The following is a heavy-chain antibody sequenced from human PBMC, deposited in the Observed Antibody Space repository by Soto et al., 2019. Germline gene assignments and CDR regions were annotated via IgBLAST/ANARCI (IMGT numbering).Heavy chain of an antibody. D-gene: IGHD2-2*01. Sequence: QVQLVQSGADVKKPGASVKVSCKASGYTFTSYGISWVRQAPGQGLEGMGWSSAYNGNTNYAQKLQGRVTMTTDTSTSTAYMELRRLRSDDTAVYYCGRDRCSSTSCPIDYWGQGTLVTVSS. V-gene: IGHV1-18*01. CDR1: GYTFTSYG. CDR2: SSAYNGNT. J-gene: IGHJ4*02. CDR3: GRDRCSSTSCPIDY.